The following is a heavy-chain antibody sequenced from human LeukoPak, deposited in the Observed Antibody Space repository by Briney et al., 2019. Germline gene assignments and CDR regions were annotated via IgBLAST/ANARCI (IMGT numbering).Heavy chain of an antibody. D-gene: IGHD3-22*01. CDR3: ARGSGFGGYSPRTRRAASCFDY. J-gene: IGHJ4*02. Sequence: SETLSLTCAVYGGSFSGYYWSWIRQPPGKGLEWIGEINHSGSTNYNPSLKSRVTISVDTSKNQFSLKLSSVTAADTAVYYCARGSGFGGYSPRTRRAASCFDYWGQGTLVTVSS. V-gene: IGHV4-34*01. CDR1: GGSFSGYY. CDR2: INHSGST.